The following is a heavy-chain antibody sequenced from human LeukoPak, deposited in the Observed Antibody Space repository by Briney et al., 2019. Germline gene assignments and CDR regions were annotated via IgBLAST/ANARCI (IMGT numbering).Heavy chain of an antibody. D-gene: IGHD5-18*01. Sequence: GGSLRLSCAASGFTFSSYAMHWVRQAPGKGLEWVAVISYDGSNKYYADSVKGRFTISRDDPKNTLYLQLNSLRAEDTAVYYCAREDIQVWDSVYYYYGMDVWGQGTTVTVSS. V-gene: IGHV3-30-3*01. CDR3: AREDIQVWDSVYYYYGMDV. CDR1: GFTFSSYA. J-gene: IGHJ6*02. CDR2: ISYDGSNK.